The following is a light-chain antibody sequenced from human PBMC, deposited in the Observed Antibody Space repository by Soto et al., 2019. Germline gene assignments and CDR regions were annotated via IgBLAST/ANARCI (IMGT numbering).Light chain of an antibody. CDR2: RSN. Sequence: QLVLTQPPSASGTPGQRVTISCSGSSSNIGSNYVYWYQQLPGTAPKLLIYRSNHRPSGVPDRFSGSKSGTSASLAISGLRSEDEADYYCAAWDDSLSGHVVFGGGTKLTVL. V-gene: IGLV1-47*01. J-gene: IGLJ2*01. CDR1: SSNIGSNY. CDR3: AAWDDSLSGHVV.